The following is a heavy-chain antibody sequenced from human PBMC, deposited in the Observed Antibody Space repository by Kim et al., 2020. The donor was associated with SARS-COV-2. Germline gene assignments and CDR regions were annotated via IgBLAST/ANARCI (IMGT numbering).Heavy chain of an antibody. V-gene: IGHV3-66*01. CDR1: GFTVSSNY. CDR2: IYSGGST. D-gene: IGHD2-2*01. J-gene: IGHJ6*03. Sequence: GGSLRLSCAASGFTVSSNYMSWVRQAPGKGLEWVSVIYSGGSTYYADSVKGRFTISRDNSKNTLYLQMNSLRAEDTAVYYCARDADPYCSSTSCYYYYYMDGWGKGTTVTVSS. CDR3: ARDADPYCSSTSCYYYYYMDG.